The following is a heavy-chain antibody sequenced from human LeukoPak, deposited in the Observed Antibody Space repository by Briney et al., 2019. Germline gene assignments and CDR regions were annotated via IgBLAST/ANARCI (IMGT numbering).Heavy chain of an antibody. V-gene: IGHV1-18*04. J-gene: IGHJ5*02. Sequence: ASVKVSCKASGYTFTSYGISWVRQAPGQGLEWMGWISAYNGNTNYAQKLQGRVTMTTDTSTSTAYMELRSLRSDDTAVYYCARDYCSSTSCYDWFDPGAREPWSPSPQ. D-gene: IGHD2-2*01. CDR3: ARDYCSSTSCYDWFDP. CDR1: GYTFTSYG. CDR2: ISAYNGNT.